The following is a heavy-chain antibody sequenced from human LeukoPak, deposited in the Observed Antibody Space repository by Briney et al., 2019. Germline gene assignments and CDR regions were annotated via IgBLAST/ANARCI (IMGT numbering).Heavy chain of an antibody. CDR2: MYSGGST. V-gene: IGHV3-53*04. D-gene: IGHD4-17*01. CDR1: GFTVSNNY. Sequence: PGGSLRLSCAVSGFTVSNNYMSWVRQAPGKGLEWVSVMYSGGSTYYADSVKGRFTISRHNSKNTLYLEINSLRPDDTAVYYCARGGGDYNPFDYWGRGTLVTVS. CDR3: ARGGGDYNPFDY. J-gene: IGHJ4*02.